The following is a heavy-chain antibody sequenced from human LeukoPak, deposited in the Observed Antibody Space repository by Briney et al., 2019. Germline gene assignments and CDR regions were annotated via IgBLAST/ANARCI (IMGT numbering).Heavy chain of an antibody. CDR3: AREVPENFNFDY. CDR2: IKPSGGST. CDR1: GYTFTSYY. D-gene: IGHD2/OR15-2a*01. J-gene: IGHJ4*02. Sequence: ASVKVSCKASGYTFTSYYTHWVRQAPGQGLEWMGIIKPSGGSTLYAQKFQGRVTVTSDMYTSTVYVELSSLRSEDTAVYYCAREVPENFNFDYWGQGTLVTVSS. V-gene: IGHV1-46*01.